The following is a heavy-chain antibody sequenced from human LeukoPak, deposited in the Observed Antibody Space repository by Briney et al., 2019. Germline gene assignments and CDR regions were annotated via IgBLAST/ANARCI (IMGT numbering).Heavy chain of an antibody. J-gene: IGHJ4*02. CDR2: IYYSGST. Sequence: SETLSLTCTVSGGSISSSSYYWGWLRQPPGKGLEWIGSIYYSGSTYYNPSLKSRVTISVDTSKNQFSLKLSSVTAADTAVYYCARVDGYDNIDYWGQGTLVTVSS. CDR1: GGSISSSSYY. CDR3: ARVDGYDNIDY. D-gene: IGHD5-12*01. V-gene: IGHV4-39*01.